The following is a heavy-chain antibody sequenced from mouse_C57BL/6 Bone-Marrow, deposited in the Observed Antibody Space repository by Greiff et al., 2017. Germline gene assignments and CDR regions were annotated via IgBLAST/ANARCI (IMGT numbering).Heavy chain of an antibody. J-gene: IGHJ2*01. CDR2: IHPKSGST. Sequence: VQLQQPGAELVKPGASVTLSCKASGYTFTSYCMHWVKQRPGQGLEWIGMIHPKSGSTNYNKKFKSKATLTVDKSSSTAYMQLRSLTSEDSAVYYCHRQRGISFDYWGQGTTLTVSS. V-gene: IGHV1-64*01. D-gene: IGHD3-2*01. CDR1: GYTFTSYC. CDR3: HRQRGISFDY.